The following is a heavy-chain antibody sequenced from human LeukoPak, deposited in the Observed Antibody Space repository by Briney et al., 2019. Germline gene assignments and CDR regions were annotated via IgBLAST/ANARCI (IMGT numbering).Heavy chain of an antibody. CDR3: ARERPDIVVVPAATDYYYDMDV. J-gene: IGHJ6*03. V-gene: IGHV4-4*07. CDR1: GGALSSYY. D-gene: IGHD2-2*01. Sequence: SGSLSLTCTVSGGALSSYYWSWIRQPARKGLEGFGGIYTSGSTNYNPSLQSRRTMSVDTSKNQFSLKLSSVTAADTAVYYCARERPDIVVVPAATDYYYDMDVWGKGTTVTVSS. CDR2: IYTSGST.